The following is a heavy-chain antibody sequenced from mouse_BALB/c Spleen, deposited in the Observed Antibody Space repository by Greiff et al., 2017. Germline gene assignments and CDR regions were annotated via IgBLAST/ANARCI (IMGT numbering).Heavy chain of an antibody. J-gene: IGHJ2*01. Sequence: EVQGVESGPGLVKPSQSLSLTCTVTGYSITSDYAWNWIRQFPGNKLEWMGYISYSGSTSYNPSLKSRISITRDTTKNQFFLQLNSVTTEDTATYYCATGGEYGYFDDWGQGTTLTVSS. CDR3: ATGGEYGYFDD. CDR1: GYSITSDYA. CDR2: ISYSGST. D-gene: IGHD2-13*01. V-gene: IGHV3-2*02.